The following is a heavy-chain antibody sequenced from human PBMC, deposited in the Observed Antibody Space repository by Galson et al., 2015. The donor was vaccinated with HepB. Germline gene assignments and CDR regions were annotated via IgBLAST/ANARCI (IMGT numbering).Heavy chain of an antibody. CDR3: ARDGGIDY. CDR2: ISSTSSYI. D-gene: IGHD2-15*01. V-gene: IGHV3-21*01. J-gene: IGHJ4*02. Sequence: SLRLSCAASGFTFSSFSMNWVRQAPGKGLEWVSSISSTSSYIYYADSVKGRFTISRGNAKNSLYLQMNSLRAEDTAVYYCARDGGIDYWGQGTLVTVSS. CDR1: GFTFSSFS.